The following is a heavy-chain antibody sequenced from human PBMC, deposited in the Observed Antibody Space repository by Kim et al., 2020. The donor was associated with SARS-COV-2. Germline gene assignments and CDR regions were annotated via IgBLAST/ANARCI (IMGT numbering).Heavy chain of an antibody. D-gene: IGHD3-10*01. CDR3: ARGAGEMATIEGYWYFDL. V-gene: IGHV4-31*03. Sequence: SETLSLTCTVSGGSISSGGYYWSWIRQHPGKGLEWIGYIYYSGSTYYNPSLKSRVTISVDTSKNQFSLKLSSVTAADTAVYYCARGAGEMATIEGYWYFDLWGRGTLVTVSS. CDR1: GGSISSGGYY. J-gene: IGHJ2*01. CDR2: IYYSGST.